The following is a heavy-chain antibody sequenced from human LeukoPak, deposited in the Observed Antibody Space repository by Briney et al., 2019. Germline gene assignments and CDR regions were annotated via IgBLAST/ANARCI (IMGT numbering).Heavy chain of an antibody. J-gene: IGHJ3*02. CDR3: ARDFFSGWYDHDAFDI. Sequence: GGSLRLSCADSGFTFNRYWMSWGRQAPGKGVEWGANIKQDGSEKYYVDSVKGRFTISRDNAKNSLYLQMNSLRAEDTAVYYCARDFFSGWYDHDAFDIWGQGTMVTVSS. CDR1: GFTFNRYW. CDR2: IKQDGSEK. V-gene: IGHV3-7*01. D-gene: IGHD6-19*01.